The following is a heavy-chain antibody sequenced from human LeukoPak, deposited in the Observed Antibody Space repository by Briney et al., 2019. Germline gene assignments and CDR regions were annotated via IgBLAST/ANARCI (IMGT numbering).Heavy chain of an antibody. Sequence: SETLSLTCAVYGGSFSGYYWSWIRQPPGKGLEWIGEINHSGNTNYNPSLKSRVTISVDTSKNQFSLKLSSVTAADTAVYYCARGLTTVTTFNWFDPWGQRTLVTVSS. J-gene: IGHJ5*02. V-gene: IGHV4-34*01. CDR3: ARGLTTVTTFNWFDP. CDR1: GGSFSGYY. CDR2: INHSGNT. D-gene: IGHD4-17*01.